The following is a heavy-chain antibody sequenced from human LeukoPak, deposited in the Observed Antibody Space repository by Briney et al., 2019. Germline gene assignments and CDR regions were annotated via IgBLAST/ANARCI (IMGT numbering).Heavy chain of an antibody. CDR3: VIFGVVDMVAFDI. CDR1: GYTFTSYG. J-gene: IGHJ3*02. D-gene: IGHD3-3*01. V-gene: IGHV1-18*01. CDR2: ISAYNGNT. Sequence: VASVKVSCKASGYTFTSYGISWVRQAPGQGLEWMGWISAYNGNTNYAQKLQGRVTMTTDTSTSTAYMELRSLRSDDTAVYYCVIFGVVDMVAFDIWGQGTMVTVSS.